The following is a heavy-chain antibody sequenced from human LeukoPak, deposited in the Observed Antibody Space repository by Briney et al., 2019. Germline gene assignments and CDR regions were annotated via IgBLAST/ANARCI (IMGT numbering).Heavy chain of an antibody. CDR3: ARGRYCSADICSGGDAFDI. D-gene: IGHD2-15*01. CDR2: IYTRGST. J-gene: IGHJ3*02. Sequence: SETLSLTCTVSGGSINNYYWSWIRQPAGKGPEWIGRIYTRGSTNYNPSLKSRVTMSVDTSKNQFSLKLSSVTAADTAVYYCARGRYCSADICSGGDAFDIWGQGTMVSVSS. CDR1: GGSINNYY. V-gene: IGHV4-4*07.